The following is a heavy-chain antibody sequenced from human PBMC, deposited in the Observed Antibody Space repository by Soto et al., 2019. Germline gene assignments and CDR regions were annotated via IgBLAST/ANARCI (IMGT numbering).Heavy chain of an antibody. J-gene: IGHJ4*02. CDR3: AREHSGYSGIGY. D-gene: IGHD3-22*01. CDR2: MNPNSGNT. Sequence: ASLKVSCKASGYTFTSYDINWVRQATGQGLEWMGWMNPNSGNTGYAQKFQGRVTMTRNTSISTAYMELSSLRSEDTAVYYCAREHSGYSGIGYWGQGTLVTVS. CDR1: GYTFTSYD. V-gene: IGHV1-8*01.